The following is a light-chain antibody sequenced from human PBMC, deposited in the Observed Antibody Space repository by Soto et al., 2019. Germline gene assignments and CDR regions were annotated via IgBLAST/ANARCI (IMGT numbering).Light chain of an antibody. CDR2: DVS. J-gene: IGLJ2*01. V-gene: IGLV2-14*01. Sequence: QSALTQPASVSGSPGQSITISCTGTSSDVGGYNYVSWYQQPPGKAPKLMIYDVSNRPSGVSNRFSGSKSGNTASLTISGLQAEDEAEYYCSSYTSSSTLVFGGGTKVTVL. CDR3: SSYTSSSTLV. CDR1: SSDVGGYNY.